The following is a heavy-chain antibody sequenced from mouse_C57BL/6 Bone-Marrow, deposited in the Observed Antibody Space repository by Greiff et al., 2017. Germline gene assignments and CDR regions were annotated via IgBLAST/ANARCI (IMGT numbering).Heavy chain of an antibody. CDR3: ARQGLRSVLYAMDY. V-gene: IGHV2-6-1*01. D-gene: IGHD1-1*01. Sequence: VQRVESGPGLVAPSQSLSITCTVSGFSLTSYAIGWVRQPPGKGLEWLGVIWSDGSTTYNSALKSRLSISKDNSKSQVFLKMNSLQTDDTAMYYCARQGLRSVLYAMDYWGQGTSVTVSS. CDR1: GFSLTSYA. J-gene: IGHJ4*01. CDR2: IWSDGST.